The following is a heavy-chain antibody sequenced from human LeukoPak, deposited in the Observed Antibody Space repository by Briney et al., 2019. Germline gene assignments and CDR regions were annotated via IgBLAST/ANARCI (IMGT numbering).Heavy chain of an antibody. D-gene: IGHD2-2*01. J-gene: IGHJ6*02. V-gene: IGHV4-59*08. CDR3: ARHDIVVVPAAPAYYYGMDV. Sequence: SETLSLTCTVSGGSISSYYWSWIRQPPGKGLEWIGYIYYSRSTNYNPSLKSRVTISVDTSKNQFSLKLSSVTAADTAVYYCARHDIVVVPAAPAYYYGMDVWGQGTTVTVSS. CDR2: IYYSRST. CDR1: GGSISSYY.